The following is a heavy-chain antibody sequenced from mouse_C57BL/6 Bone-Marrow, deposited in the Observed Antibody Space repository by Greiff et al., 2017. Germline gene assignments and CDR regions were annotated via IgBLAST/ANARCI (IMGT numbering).Heavy chain of an antibody. CDR1: GFNIKDDY. Sequence: EVKLVESGAELVRPGASVKLSCTASGFNIKDDYMHWVKQRPEQGLEWIGWIDPENGDTEYASKFQGKATITADTSSNTAYLQLSSLTSEDTAVYYCTTFPLITTVVATDYFDYWGQGTTLTVSS. J-gene: IGHJ2*01. CDR2: IDPENGDT. D-gene: IGHD1-1*01. V-gene: IGHV14-4*01. CDR3: TTFPLITTVVATDYFDY.